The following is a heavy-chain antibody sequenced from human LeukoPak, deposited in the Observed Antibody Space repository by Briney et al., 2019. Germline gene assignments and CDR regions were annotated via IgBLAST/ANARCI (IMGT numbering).Heavy chain of an antibody. D-gene: IGHD2-2*01. CDR2: ISFDGKYQ. V-gene: IGHV3-30*18. J-gene: IGHJ4*02. CDR1: GFTFSSYG. Sequence: GGSLRLSCAASGFTFSSYGMHWVRQAPGKGLEWVAVISFDGKYQFYIGSVKGRFTTSRDNSKNTLYLQMNSLRAEDTAVYYCAKEMSSSNIDHCGQGTLVTVSS. CDR3: AKEMSSSNIDH.